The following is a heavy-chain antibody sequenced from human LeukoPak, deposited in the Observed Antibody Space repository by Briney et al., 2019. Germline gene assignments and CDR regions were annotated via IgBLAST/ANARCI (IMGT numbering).Heavy chain of an antibody. J-gene: IGHJ2*01. V-gene: IGHV3-21*01. CDR3: ARELCCSWYFDL. CDR1: GFTFSSYT. D-gene: IGHD3-10*02. Sequence: GGSLRLSCAASGFTFSSYTINWVRQAPGKGLEWVSSISSSSLYIHYADSVKGRFTISRDNAKNSLYLQMNSLRAEDTAVYYCARELCCSWYFDLWGRGTLVTVSS. CDR2: ISSSSLYI.